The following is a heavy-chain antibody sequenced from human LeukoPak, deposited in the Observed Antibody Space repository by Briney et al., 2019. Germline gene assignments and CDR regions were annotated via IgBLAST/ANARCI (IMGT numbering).Heavy chain of an antibody. CDR2: ISWDGVST. CDR1: GFTFDDYT. Sequence: GGSLRLSCAASGFTFDDYTMHWVRQAPGKGLEWVSLISWDGVSTYYADSVKGRFTISRDNSKNSLYLQLNSLRTEDTAFYYCAKDGDSGATRPIDFWGQGTLVTVSS. V-gene: IGHV3-43*01. J-gene: IGHJ4*02. D-gene: IGHD1-26*01. CDR3: AKDGDSGATRPIDF.